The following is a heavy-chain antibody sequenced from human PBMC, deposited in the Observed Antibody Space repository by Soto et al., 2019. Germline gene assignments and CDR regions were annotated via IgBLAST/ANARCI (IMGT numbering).Heavy chain of an antibody. J-gene: IGHJ4*02. D-gene: IGHD3-22*01. CDR2: IKSKGGGETK. CDR3: THQGDFYDRLDS. Sequence: EFLLVESGGGLVKSGGSLRLSCAASGPGFSAAWMKWVRQAPGKGLEGVGRIKSKGGGETKDYAAPVKGRFTISRDDSKNTVYLQMDSLKTDDTAVYYCTHQGDFYDRLDSWGQGTLVTVSS. CDR1: GPGFSAAW. V-gene: IGHV3-15*07.